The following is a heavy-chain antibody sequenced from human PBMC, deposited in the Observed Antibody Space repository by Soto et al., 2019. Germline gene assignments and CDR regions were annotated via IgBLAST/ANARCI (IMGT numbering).Heavy chain of an antibody. CDR2: IYYSGST. CDR1: GGSISSSSYY. Sequence: SETLSLTCTVSGGSISSSSYYWGWIRQPPGKGLEWIGSIYYSGSTYYNPSLKSRVTISVDTPKNQFSLKLSSVTAADTAVYYCARRRSTIFGVVIVRGAWFDPWGQGTLVTVSS. CDR3: ARRRSTIFGVVIVRGAWFDP. D-gene: IGHD3-3*01. V-gene: IGHV4-39*01. J-gene: IGHJ5*02.